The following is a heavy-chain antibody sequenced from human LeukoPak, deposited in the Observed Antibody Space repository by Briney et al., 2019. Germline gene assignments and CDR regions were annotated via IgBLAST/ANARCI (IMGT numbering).Heavy chain of an antibody. Sequence: PGGSLRLSCAASGFTFSSYAMHWVRQAPGKGLEWVAVISYDGSNKYYADSVKGRFTIPRDNSKNTLYLQMNSLRAEDTAVYYCARDVEPVTTLPVYWGQGTLVTVSS. J-gene: IGHJ4*02. CDR1: GFTFSSYA. V-gene: IGHV3-30-3*01. CDR3: ARDVEPVTTLPVY. CDR2: ISYDGSNK. D-gene: IGHD4-17*01.